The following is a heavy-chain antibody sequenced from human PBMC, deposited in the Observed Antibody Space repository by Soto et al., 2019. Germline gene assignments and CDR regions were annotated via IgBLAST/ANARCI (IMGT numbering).Heavy chain of an antibody. Sequence: SEKLSLTCTVSCGSMNSHYWSWYRQPPGKGLEWIGYIYYSGSTDYNPSLKSRVTMSVDTSKNQFSLKLTSVSAADTAVYYCARGGWYIDYWGQG. CDR2: IYYSGST. J-gene: IGHJ4*02. D-gene: IGHD6-19*01. CDR3: ARGGWYIDY. V-gene: IGHV4-59*11. CDR1: CGSMNSHY.